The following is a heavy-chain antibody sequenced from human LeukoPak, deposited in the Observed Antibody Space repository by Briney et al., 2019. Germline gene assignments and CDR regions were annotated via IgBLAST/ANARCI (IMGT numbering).Heavy chain of an antibody. CDR2: IYYSGST. J-gene: IGHJ3*02. CDR3: ARAGGSGWHAFDI. Sequence: SETLSLTCTVSDGSVSSGSYYWSWIRQPPGKGLEWIGYIYYSGSTSYNPSLKSRVTISVDTSKNQFSLKLSSVTAADTAVYYCARAGGSGWHAFDIWGQGTMVTVSS. CDR1: DGSVSSGSYY. V-gene: IGHV4-61*01. D-gene: IGHD6-19*01.